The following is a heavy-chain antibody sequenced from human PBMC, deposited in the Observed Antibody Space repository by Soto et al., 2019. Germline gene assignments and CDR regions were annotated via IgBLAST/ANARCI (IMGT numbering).Heavy chain of an antibody. J-gene: IGHJ3*02. D-gene: IGHD2-8*01. Sequence: GGSLRLSCAASGFTFSNAWMAWVRQAPGKGLEWVGRIKSIADGGTTNYAAPVKGRFSISRHDSENTLYLQMDSLRVEDTGIYYCHTPHGRNAFDIWGPGTVVTVSS. CDR1: GFTFSNAW. V-gene: IGHV3-15*01. CDR3: HTPHGRNAFDI. CDR2: IKSIADGGTT.